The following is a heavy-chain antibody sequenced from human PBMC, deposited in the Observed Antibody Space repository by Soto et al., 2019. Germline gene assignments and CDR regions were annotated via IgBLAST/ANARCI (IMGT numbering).Heavy chain of an antibody. V-gene: IGHV1-69*01. CDR1: GGTFSSYA. D-gene: IGHD4-17*01. CDR2: IITIFGTA. Sequence: QVQLVQSGAEVKKPGSSVKVSCKASGGTFSSYAISWVRQAPGQGLEWMGGIITIFGTANYAQKFQGRVTITADESTSTAYMELSSLRSEDTAVYYCARGDYPRSYYYYYGMDVWGQGTTVTVSS. CDR3: ARGDYPRSYYYYYGMDV. J-gene: IGHJ6*01.